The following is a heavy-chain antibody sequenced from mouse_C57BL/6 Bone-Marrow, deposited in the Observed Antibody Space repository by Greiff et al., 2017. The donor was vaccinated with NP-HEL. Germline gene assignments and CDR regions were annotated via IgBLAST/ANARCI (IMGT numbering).Heavy chain of an antibody. V-gene: IGHV7-3*01. D-gene: IGHD4-1*01. CDR1: GFTFTDYY. CDR2: IRNKANGYTT. J-gene: IGHJ2*01. CDR3: ARLLGDYDD. Sequence: EVKLVESGGGLVQPGGSLSLSCAASGFTFTDYYMSWVRQPPGKALEWLGFIRNKANGYTTEYSASVKGRFTISRDNSQSILYLQMNALRAEDSATYYCARLLGDYDDWGQGTTLTVAS.